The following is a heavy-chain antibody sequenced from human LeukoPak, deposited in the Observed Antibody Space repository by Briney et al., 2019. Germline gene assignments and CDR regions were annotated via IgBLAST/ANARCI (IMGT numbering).Heavy chain of an antibody. CDR2: IYYSGST. D-gene: IGHD2-2*03. CDR1: GGXISSYY. V-gene: IGHV4-59*08. Sequence: SETLSLTCTVSGGXISSYYCSWIRQPPGKGLEWIGYIYYSGSTNYNPSLKSRVTISVDTSKNQFSLKLSSVTAADTAVYYCARHSRLDKSSLSWADYWGQGTLVTVSS. CDR3: ARHSRLDKSSLSWADY. J-gene: IGHJ4*02.